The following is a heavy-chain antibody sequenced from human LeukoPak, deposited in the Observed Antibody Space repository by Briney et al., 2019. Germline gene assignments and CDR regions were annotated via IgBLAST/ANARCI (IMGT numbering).Heavy chain of an antibody. CDR3: ANAPVYSSSWYGFYY. D-gene: IGHD6-13*01. CDR2: ISSSGGTT. Sequence: GGSLRLSCAASGFTFSSYAMSWVRQAPGKGLEWVSTISSSGGTTHYADSVKGRFTISRDNSKNTLYLQMNSLRAEDTAVYYCANAPVYSSSWYGFYYWGQGTQVTVSS. V-gene: IGHV3-23*01. J-gene: IGHJ4*02. CDR1: GFTFSSYA.